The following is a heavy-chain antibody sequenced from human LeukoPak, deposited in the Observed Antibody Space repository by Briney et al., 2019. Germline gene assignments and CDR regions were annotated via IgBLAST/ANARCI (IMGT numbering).Heavy chain of an antibody. Sequence: ASVKVSCKASGYTFTGYYMHWVRQAPGQGLEWMGWINPNSGGTKYGQKFQGRGTMTRDTSISTAYMELSRLRSDDTAVYYCARDRLRLGYERTNWFDPWGQGTLVTVSS. CDR2: INPNSGGT. CDR1: GYTFTGYY. V-gene: IGHV1-2*02. CDR3: ARDRLRLGYERTNWFDP. D-gene: IGHD2-15*01. J-gene: IGHJ5*02.